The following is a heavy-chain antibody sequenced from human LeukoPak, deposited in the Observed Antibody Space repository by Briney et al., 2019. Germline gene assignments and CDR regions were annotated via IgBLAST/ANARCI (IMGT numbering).Heavy chain of an antibody. J-gene: IGHJ6*02. V-gene: IGHV3-7*03. CDR2: VNRDGSET. CDR1: VVALSSHW. CDR3: ARNNGMDV. Sequence: GGALRVSCAASVVALSSHWMSCVCQVLGRGPEWVANVNRDGSETYYLDSVKGRFTISKDNTKNSLYLQMNSLRAEDTALYHCARNNGMDVWGQGTTVIVSS.